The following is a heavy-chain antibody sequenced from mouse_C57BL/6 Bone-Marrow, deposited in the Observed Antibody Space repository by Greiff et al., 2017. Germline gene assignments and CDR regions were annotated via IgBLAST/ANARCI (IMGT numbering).Heavy chain of an antibody. V-gene: IGHV1-81*01. Sequence: VKVVESGAELARPGASVKLSCKASGYTFTSYGISWVKQRTGQGLEWIGEIYPRSGNTYYNEKFKGKATLTADKSSSTAYMELRSLTSEDSAVYFCAHSNYEREMDYWGQGTSVTVSS. CDR1: GYTFTSYG. CDR3: AHSNYEREMDY. CDR2: IYPRSGNT. D-gene: IGHD2-5*01. J-gene: IGHJ4*01.